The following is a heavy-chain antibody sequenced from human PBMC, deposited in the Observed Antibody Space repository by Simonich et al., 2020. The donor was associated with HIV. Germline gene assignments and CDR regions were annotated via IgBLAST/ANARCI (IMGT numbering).Heavy chain of an antibody. V-gene: IGHV4-34*01. D-gene: IGHD1-1*01. CDR3: ARGIPRNYYYFYYMDV. CDR1: GGSFSGYY. CDR2: INHSGST. Sequence: QVQLQQWGAGLLKPSETLSLTCAVYGGSFSGYYWSWIRQPPGKGLEWIGEINHSGSTNYNPSLKSRVTISVDTSKNQFSLKVSSVTAADTAVYSCARGIPRNYYYFYYMDVWGKGTTVIVSS. J-gene: IGHJ6*03.